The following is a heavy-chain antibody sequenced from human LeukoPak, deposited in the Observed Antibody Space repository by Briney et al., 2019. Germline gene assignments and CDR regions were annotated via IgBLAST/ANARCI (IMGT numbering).Heavy chain of an antibody. CDR2: IIPIFGTA. Sequence: ASVTVSLTASAGTFTSYAISWVRQAPGQGLEWMGGIIPIFGTANYAQKFQGRVTITTDESTSTAYMELSRLRSDDTAAYYCARVPDALRFGEDSHYYYYYMDVWGKGTTVTVSS. CDR3: ARVPDALRFGEDSHYYYYYMDV. CDR1: AGTFTSYA. V-gene: IGHV1-69*05. D-gene: IGHD3-10*01. J-gene: IGHJ6*03.